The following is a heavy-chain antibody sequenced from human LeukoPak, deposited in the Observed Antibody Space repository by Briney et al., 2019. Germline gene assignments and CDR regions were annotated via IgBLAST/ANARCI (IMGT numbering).Heavy chain of an antibody. CDR1: GGTISSGGSS. J-gene: IGHJ6*04. Sequence: SETLTLSCAVSGGTISSGGSSWGWLRQPTGKGLEWFGYIYHSGSTYYNPSLKRRVTISVDRSKNQFSLKLSSVTAADTAVYYCARDSGRVRGEAYYYYGMDVWGKGTTVTVSS. CDR3: ARDSGRVRGEAYYYYGMDV. D-gene: IGHD3-10*01. CDR2: IYHSGST. V-gene: IGHV4-30-2*01.